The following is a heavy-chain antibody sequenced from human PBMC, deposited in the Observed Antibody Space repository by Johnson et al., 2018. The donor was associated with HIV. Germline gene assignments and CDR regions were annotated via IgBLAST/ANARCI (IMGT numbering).Heavy chain of an antibody. V-gene: IGHV3-30*02. J-gene: IGHJ3*02. Sequence: QVQLVESGGGVVQPGGSLRLSCATSGFTFSNYSMHWVRQAPGKGLEWVAYIRYDGSTQSYADSVKGRFSISRDNSKNTLYMEINSLRAEDTALYYCAKSGGHCIGGMCYEAFDIWGQGTMVTVSS. CDR1: GFTFSNYS. CDR2: IRYDGSTQ. D-gene: IGHD2-15*01. CDR3: AKSGGHCIGGMCYEAFDI.